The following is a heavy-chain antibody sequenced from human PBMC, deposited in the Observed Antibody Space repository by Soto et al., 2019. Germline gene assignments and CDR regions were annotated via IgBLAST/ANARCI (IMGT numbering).Heavy chain of an antibody. D-gene: IGHD2-2*01. CDR2: IYYSGST. J-gene: IGHJ4*02. CDR3: ARNWSPSPFAPLVVPAPLFDY. V-gene: IGHV4-31*03. Sequence: TSETLSLTCTVSGGSISSGGYYWSWIRQHPGKGLEWIGYIYYSGSTYYNPSLKSRVTISVDTSKNQFSLKLSSVTAADTAVYYCARNWSPSPFAPLVVPAPLFDYWGQGTLVTVSS. CDR1: GGSISSGGYY.